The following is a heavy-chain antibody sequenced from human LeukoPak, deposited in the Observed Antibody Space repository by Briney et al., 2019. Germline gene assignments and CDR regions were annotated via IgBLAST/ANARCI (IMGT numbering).Heavy chain of an antibody. D-gene: IGHD6-19*01. CDR3: AMTTTLIAVAGRAST. V-gene: IGHV3-53*01. Sequence: GGSLRLSCATSGFTVSSDYMSWVRQAPGKGLEWVSVIYSGGSTYYADSVKGRFTISRDNSKNTLYRQMNSLRAEDTALYYCAMTTTLIAVAGRASTWGQGTLVTVPS. CDR2: IYSGGST. J-gene: IGHJ5*02. CDR1: GFTVSSDY.